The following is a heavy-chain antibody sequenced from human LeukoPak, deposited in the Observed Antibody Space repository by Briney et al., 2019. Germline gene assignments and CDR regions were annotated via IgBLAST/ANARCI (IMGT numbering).Heavy chain of an antibody. CDR2: IYYSGST. D-gene: IGHD3-3*01. V-gene: IGHV4-59*01. Sequence: SETLSLTCTVSGGSISSYYWSWIRQPPGKGLEWIGYIYYSGSTNYNPSLKSRVTISVDTSKNQFSLKLSSVTAADTAVYYCARESYDFWSGYTNVYYFDYWGQGTLVTVSS. CDR3: ARESYDFWSGYTNVYYFDY. J-gene: IGHJ4*02. CDR1: GGSISSYY.